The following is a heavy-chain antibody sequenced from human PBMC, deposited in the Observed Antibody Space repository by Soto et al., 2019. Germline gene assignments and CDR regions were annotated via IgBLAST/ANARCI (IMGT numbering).Heavy chain of an antibody. CDR2: IFHSEST. CDR1: GGSISNSIW. J-gene: IGHJ4*02. Sequence: QVQLQESGPGLVKPSGTLSLTCAVFGGSISNSIWWTWVRQPPGKGLDWIGEIFHSESTNYNSSLMGRVPISVDKANTQFSLMLSSVSAADTAVYYCARRPIVGADIWGQGTLVTVSS. V-gene: IGHV4-4*02. CDR3: ARRPIVGADI. D-gene: IGHD1-26*01.